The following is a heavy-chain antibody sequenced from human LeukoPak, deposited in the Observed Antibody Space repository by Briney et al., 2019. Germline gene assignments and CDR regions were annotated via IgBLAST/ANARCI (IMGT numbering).Heavy chain of an antibody. V-gene: IGHV3-66*01. J-gene: IGHJ6*02. CDR1: GFTVSSNY. Sequence: GGSLRLSCAASGFTVSSNYMSWVRQAPGKGLEWVSVIYSGGSTYYADSVKGRFTISRDSSKNTLYLQMDSLRAEDTAVYYCARENPNSSGYYPVYYYYGMDVWGQGTTVTVSS. CDR2: IYSGGST. CDR3: ARENPNSSGYYPVYYYYGMDV. D-gene: IGHD3-22*01.